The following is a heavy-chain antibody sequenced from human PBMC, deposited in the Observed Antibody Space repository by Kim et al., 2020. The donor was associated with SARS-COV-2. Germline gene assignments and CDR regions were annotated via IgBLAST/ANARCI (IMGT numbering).Heavy chain of an antibody. CDR1: GFTFSSYA. D-gene: IGHD3-10*01. J-gene: IGHJ4*02. CDR2: ISGSGGST. CDR3: AKDLNITPPRILYYYGSGSREYYFDY. V-gene: IGHV3-23*01. Sequence: GGSLRPSCAASGFTFSSYAMSWVRQAPGKGLEWVSAISGSGGSTYYADSVKGRFTISRDNSKNTLYLQMNSLRAEDTAVYYCAKDLNITPPRILYYYGSGSREYYFDYWGQGTLVTVSS.